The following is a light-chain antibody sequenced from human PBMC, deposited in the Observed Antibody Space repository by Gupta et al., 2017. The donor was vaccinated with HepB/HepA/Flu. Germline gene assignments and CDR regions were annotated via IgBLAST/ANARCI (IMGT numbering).Light chain of an antibody. CDR1: NSDVGAYNY. CDR3: NSYTSSNTYV. Sequence: QSALTQPASVSESPGQSITISCTGTNSDVGAYNYVSWYQQHPGKAPKLIIYHVTNRPAGVTDRFSGSKSDNTASLTISGLQAEDEADYYCNSYTSSNTYVFGTGTKVTVL. V-gene: IGLV2-14*03. J-gene: IGLJ1*01. CDR2: HVT.